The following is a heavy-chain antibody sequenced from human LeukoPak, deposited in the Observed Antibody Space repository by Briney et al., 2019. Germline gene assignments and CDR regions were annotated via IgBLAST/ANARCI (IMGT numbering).Heavy chain of an antibody. CDR1: GGSISSYY. CDR3: ARAYCSGGSCYDY. Sequence: SETLSLTCTVSGGSISSYYWSWIRQPPGKGLEWIGYIYYSGSTNYNPSLKSRVTISVDTSKNQFSLKLSSVTAADTAVYYCARAYCSGGSCYDYWGQGTLVTVSS. J-gene: IGHJ4*02. D-gene: IGHD2-15*01. CDR2: IYYSGST. V-gene: IGHV4-59*01.